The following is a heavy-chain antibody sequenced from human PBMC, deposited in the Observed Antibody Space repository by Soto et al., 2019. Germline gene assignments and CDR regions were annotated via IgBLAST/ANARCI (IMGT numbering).Heavy chain of an antibody. CDR2: TYQSGSA. J-gene: IGHJ6*02. CDR1: GGSITTGGYS. CDR3: ARDCYGMDV. Sequence: LSLTCTVSGGSITTGGYSWTWIRQSPGKGLEWIGYTYQSGSAYYNPSLKSRVTISVDRSKNQFSLNLTSVTAADTAVYYCARDCYGMDVWGQGTTVTVSS. V-gene: IGHV4-30-2*06.